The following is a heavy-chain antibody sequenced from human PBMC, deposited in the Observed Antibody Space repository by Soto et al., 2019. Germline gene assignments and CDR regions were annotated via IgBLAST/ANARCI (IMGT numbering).Heavy chain of an antibody. CDR2: IIPIFGTA. CDR3: ARGGGELLTATNFDY. V-gene: IGHV1-69*01. CDR1: GGTFSSYA. Sequence: QVQLVQSGAEAKKPGSSVKVSCKASGGTFSSYAISWVRQAPGPGLEWMGRIIPIFGTANYAQKFQGRVTITADESPSPDYMERSSLRSEDTAVYYCARGGGELLTATNFDYWGQGTLVTVSS. D-gene: IGHD1-26*01. J-gene: IGHJ4*02.